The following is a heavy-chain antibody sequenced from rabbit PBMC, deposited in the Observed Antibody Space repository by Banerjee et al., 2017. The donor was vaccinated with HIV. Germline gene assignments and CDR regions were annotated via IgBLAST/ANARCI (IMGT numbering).Heavy chain of an antibody. D-gene: IGHD1-1*01. CDR3: ARGDSSSGYASFNL. Sequence: QSLEESGGDLVKPGASLTLTCTASGFSFSSSYWICWVRQAPGKGLEWIACIYNGDGGTYYASWAKGRFTISKTSSTTVTLQMTSLTAADTATYFCARGDSSSGYASFNLWGPGTLVTVS. J-gene: IGHJ4*01. V-gene: IGHV1S40*01. CDR1: GFSFSSSYW. CDR2: IYNGDGGT.